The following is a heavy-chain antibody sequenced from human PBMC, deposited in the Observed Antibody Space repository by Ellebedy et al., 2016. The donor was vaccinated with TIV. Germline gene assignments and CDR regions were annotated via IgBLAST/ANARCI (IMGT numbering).Heavy chain of an antibody. D-gene: IGHD6-19*01. J-gene: IGHJ4*02. CDR2: ISWNSDNI. Sequence: GGSLRLXXAASGFTFDDYAMHWVRQAPGKGLEWVSGISWNSDNIGYADSVKGRFTISRDNAKNSLYLQMNSLRAEDTALYYCAKDAGGWYVLWGQGTLVTVSS. CDR1: GFTFDDYA. CDR3: AKDAGGWYVL. V-gene: IGHV3-9*01.